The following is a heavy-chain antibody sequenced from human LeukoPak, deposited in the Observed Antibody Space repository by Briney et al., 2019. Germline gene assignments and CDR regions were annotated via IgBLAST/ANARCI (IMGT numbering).Heavy chain of an antibody. Sequence: PGGSLRLSCAASGFTCSSYAMSWVRQAPGKGLEWVSAISGSGGSTYYADSVKGRFTISRDNAKNSLYLQMNSLRGDDTALYYCVKDGGAPKHGFSSGWYDYWGQGTLVTVSS. CDR2: ISGSGGST. CDR1: GFTCSSYA. J-gene: IGHJ4*02. V-gene: IGHV3-23*01. D-gene: IGHD6-19*01. CDR3: VKDGGAPKHGFSSGWYDY.